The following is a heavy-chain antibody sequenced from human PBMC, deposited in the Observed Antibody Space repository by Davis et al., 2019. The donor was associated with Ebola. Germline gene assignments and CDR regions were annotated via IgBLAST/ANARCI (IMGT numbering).Heavy chain of an antibody. J-gene: IGHJ4*02. V-gene: IGHV4-39*01. CDR3: ASSLNDFWIGYSPADY. CDR1: GGSISSSTYY. CDR2: IYYTGST. D-gene: IGHD3-3*01. Sequence: SETLSLTCTVSGGSISSSTYYWGWIRQPPGKGLEWIGGIYYTGSTYYSPSLKIRITISVDNSKNQFSLKLGSVTAADTAVFYCASSLNDFWIGYSPADYWAREPWSPSPQ.